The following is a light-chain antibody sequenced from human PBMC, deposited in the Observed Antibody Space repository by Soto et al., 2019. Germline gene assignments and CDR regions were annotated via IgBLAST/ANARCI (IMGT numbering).Light chain of an antibody. Sequence: QSVLTQPPSVSAAPGQTVTISCSGSSSNIGNNYVSWYQQLPGTAPKLLIYDNNKRPSGIPDRFSGSKSGTSATLGITGLQTGDEADYYCGTWDSSLSARRVFGGGTQLTVL. CDR2: DNN. CDR1: SSNIGNNY. V-gene: IGLV1-51*01. CDR3: GTWDSSLSARRV. J-gene: IGLJ2*01.